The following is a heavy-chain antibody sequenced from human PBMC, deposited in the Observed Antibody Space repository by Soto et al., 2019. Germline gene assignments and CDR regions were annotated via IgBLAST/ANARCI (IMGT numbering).Heavy chain of an antibody. D-gene: IGHD4-17*01. CDR2: TGSSGATT. V-gene: IGHV3-23*01. Sequence: GGSLRLSCAASGFTFSNYAMSWVRQAPGKGLEWVSGTGSSGATTHLADSVRGRFTISRDNSKNTLYLQMNSLRVEDTAVYYCAKDPNGDYIGAFDIWGQGTMVPVSS. CDR1: GFTFSNYA. J-gene: IGHJ3*02. CDR3: AKDPNGDYIGAFDI.